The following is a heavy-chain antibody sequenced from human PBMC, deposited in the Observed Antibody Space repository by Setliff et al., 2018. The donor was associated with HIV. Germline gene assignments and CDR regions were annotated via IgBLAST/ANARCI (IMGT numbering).Heavy chain of an antibody. V-gene: IGHV1-3*04. CDR3: ARVSGGRPGNYYYAMDV. CDR1: GYTFSQYA. D-gene: IGHD1-26*01. Sequence: ASVKVSCKASGYTFSQYALHWVRQAPGQRLEWMGWINTGNENTRYSQKFQGRVSIIRDTSANTAYMELTNLRSDDSAIYYYARVSGGRPGNYYYAMDVWGQGTTVTVSS. J-gene: IGHJ6*02. CDR2: INTGNENT.